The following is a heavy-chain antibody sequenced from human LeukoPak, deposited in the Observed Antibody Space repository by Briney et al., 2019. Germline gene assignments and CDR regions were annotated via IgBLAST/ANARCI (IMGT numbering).Heavy chain of an antibody. CDR2: IIPIFGTA. Sequence: SVKVSCKASGGTFSSYAISWVRQAPGQGLEWMGGIIPIFGTANYAQKFQGRVTITADESTSTAYMELSSLRSEDTAVYYCARGPYCSGGSCYYDYWGQGTLVTVSS. D-gene: IGHD2-15*01. J-gene: IGHJ4*02. V-gene: IGHV1-69*13. CDR3: ARGPYCSGGSCYYDY. CDR1: GGTFSSYA.